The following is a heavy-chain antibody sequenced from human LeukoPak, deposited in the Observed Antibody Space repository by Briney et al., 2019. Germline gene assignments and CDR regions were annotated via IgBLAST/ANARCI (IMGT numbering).Heavy chain of an antibody. CDR2: INSNGQRTGRT. CDR3: AKGGSGWSYYFDF. CDR1: GFTFSNHA. J-gene: IGHJ4*02. Sequence: PGGSLRLSCSASGFTFSNHAMHWVRQAPGKGLQYVSAINSNGQRTGRTYYADSVKGRFTISRDNSKNSLYLQMNSLSTEDTALYYCAKGGSGWSYYFDFWGQGTLVTVSS. D-gene: IGHD6-19*01. V-gene: IGHV3-64*04.